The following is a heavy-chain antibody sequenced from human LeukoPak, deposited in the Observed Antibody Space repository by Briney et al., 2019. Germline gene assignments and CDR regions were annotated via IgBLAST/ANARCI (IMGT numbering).Heavy chain of an antibody. CDR1: GGTFSSYA. CDR2: IIPIFGTA. V-gene: IGHV1-69*13. D-gene: IGHD6-19*01. Sequence: SVKVSCKASGGTFSSYAISWVRQAPGQGLEWMGGIIPIFGTANYAQKFQGRVTITADESTSTDYMELSSLRSEDTAVYYCARGGSSGYGYYYYGMDVWGKGTTVTVSS. J-gene: IGHJ6*04. CDR3: ARGGSSGYGYYYYGMDV.